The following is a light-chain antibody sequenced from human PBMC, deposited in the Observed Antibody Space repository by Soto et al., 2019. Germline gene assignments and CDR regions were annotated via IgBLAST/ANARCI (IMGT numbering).Light chain of an antibody. CDR1: QSIGTW. CDR3: QQSDTYPLT. CDR2: DAS. Sequence: DIQMTQSPSTLSASVGDRVIITCRASQSIGTWLAWYQHRPGKAPSLLIYDASTLRSGVPSRFSGSGSGTEFTLTISSLQADDFATYYCQQSDTYPLTFGQGTRLEI. J-gene: IGKJ5*01. V-gene: IGKV1-5*01.